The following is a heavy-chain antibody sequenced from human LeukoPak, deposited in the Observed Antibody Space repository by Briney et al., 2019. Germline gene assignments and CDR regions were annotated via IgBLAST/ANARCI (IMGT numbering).Heavy chain of an antibody. Sequence: PGGSLRLSCAASGFTLSSYWMHWVRQAPGKGLVWASRIKSDGRTNYADSVKGRFTISRDNAKNTVSLQMNSLRAEDTGVYYCARAPSEIGGYYPEYFRHWGQGTLVIVSS. V-gene: IGHV3-74*01. J-gene: IGHJ1*01. CDR1: GFTLSSYW. CDR3: ARAPSEIGGYYPEYFRH. D-gene: IGHD3-22*01. CDR2: IKSDGRT.